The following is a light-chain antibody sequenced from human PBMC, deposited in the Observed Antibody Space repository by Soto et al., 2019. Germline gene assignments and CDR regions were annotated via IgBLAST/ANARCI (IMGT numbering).Light chain of an antibody. V-gene: IGKV1-5*01. CDR1: DGISSW. CDR3: QQYNRYST. J-gene: IGKJ1*01. Sequence: DIQMTQSPSDLSASVGDRVTITFLSSDGISSWLAWYQQKPGKAPKVLIYDASSVESGVPSRFSGSGSGTEFTLTISSLQPDDFATYYCQQYNRYSTFGQGTKVDIK. CDR2: DAS.